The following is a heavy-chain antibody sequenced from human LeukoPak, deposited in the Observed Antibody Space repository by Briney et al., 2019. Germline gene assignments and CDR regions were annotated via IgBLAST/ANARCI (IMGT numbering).Heavy chain of an antibody. CDR1: GFTFSSYW. J-gene: IGHJ4*02. D-gene: IGHD7-27*01. CDR3: AKDGKENWGQDEGFDY. CDR2: IKSKTDGGTT. Sequence: GGSLRLSCAASGFTFSSYWMNWARQAPGKGLEWVGRIKSKTDGGTTDYAAPVKGRFTISRDDSKNTLYLQMNSLKTEDTAVYYCAKDGKENWGQDEGFDYWGQGTLVTVSS. V-gene: IGHV3-15*07.